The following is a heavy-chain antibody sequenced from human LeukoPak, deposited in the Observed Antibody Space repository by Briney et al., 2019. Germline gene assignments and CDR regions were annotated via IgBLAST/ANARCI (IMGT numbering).Heavy chain of an antibody. J-gene: IGHJ4*02. D-gene: IGHD1-26*01. CDR1: GFTFSSYA. V-gene: IGHV3-23*01. Sequence: GSLRLSCAASGFTFSSYAMSWVRQAPGKGLEWVSTISGSDSSTYYADSVRGRFTISRDNSKNTVFLQMNSLRVDDTAIYYCAKDQDVYSGSQSWGQGTLVTVSS. CDR2: ISGSDSST. CDR3: AKDQDVYSGSQS.